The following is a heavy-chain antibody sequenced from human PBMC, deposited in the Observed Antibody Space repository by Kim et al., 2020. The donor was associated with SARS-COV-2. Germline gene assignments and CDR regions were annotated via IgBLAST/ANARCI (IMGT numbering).Heavy chain of an antibody. V-gene: IGHV4-34*01. CDR2: INHSGST. CDR1: GGSFSGYY. CDR3: ARNPVYNNWFDP. Sequence: SETLSLTCAVYGGSFSGYYWSWIRQPPGKGLEWIGEINHSGSTNYNPSLKSRVTISVDTSKNQFSLKLSSVTAADTAVYYCARNPVYNNWFDPWGQGTLV. D-gene: IGHD2-8*01. J-gene: IGHJ5*02.